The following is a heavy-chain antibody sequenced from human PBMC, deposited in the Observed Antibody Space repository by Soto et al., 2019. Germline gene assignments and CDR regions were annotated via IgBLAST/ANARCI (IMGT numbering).Heavy chain of an antibody. Sequence: GGSLRLSCAASGFTVSNNYLIWVRQAPGKGLEWISVIYRDGSTYYAESVKGRFTLSRDNSKNTLFLQMDSLRAEDTAVYYCARLLLWGEGDYSDYWGQGTLVTVSS. D-gene: IGHD3-10*01. CDR1: GFTVSNNY. J-gene: IGHJ4*02. CDR3: ARLLLWGEGDYSDY. V-gene: IGHV3-66*01. CDR2: IYRDGST.